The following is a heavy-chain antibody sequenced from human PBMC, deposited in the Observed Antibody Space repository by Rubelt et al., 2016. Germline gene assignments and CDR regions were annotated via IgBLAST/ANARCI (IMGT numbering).Heavy chain of an antibody. CDR3: ARRRYSSSWGLDD. CDR2: ISYDGSNK. J-gene: IGHJ4*02. Sequence: VQLLESGGGLVQPGGSLRLSCAASRFTFSRYAMYWVRQAPGKGLEWVPVISYDGSNKYYADSVKGRFTISRDNSKNTLYLQMNSLRAEDTDVYYCARRRYSSSWGLDDWGQGTLVTVSS. D-gene: IGHD6-13*01. CDR1: RFTFSRYA. V-gene: IGHV3-30*04.